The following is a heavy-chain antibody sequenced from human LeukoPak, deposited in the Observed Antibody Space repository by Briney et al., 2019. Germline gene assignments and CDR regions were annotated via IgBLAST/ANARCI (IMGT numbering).Heavy chain of an antibody. CDR3: ATRSELYSYYYMDV. D-gene: IGHD1-26*01. CDR2: IYYSGST. Sequence: SETLSLTCTVSGGSIRSSSYYWGWIRQPPGKGLEWIGNIYYSGSTYYNPSLKSRVTISADTSKNQFSLKLSSVTAADTAVYYCATRSELYSYYYMDVWGKGTTVTISS. J-gene: IGHJ6*03. V-gene: IGHV4-39*01. CDR1: GGSIRSSSYY.